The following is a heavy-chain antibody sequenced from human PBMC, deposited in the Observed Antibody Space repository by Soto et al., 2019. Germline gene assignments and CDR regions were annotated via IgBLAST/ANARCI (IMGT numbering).Heavy chain of an antibody. J-gene: IGHJ3*02. CDR1: GVILSRYA. D-gene: IGHD6-19*01. V-gene: IGHV3-23*01. CDR2: FSGTADKP. Sequence: WWSVRLSSSASGVILSRYAMAWVRQTPGKGLEWLAGFSGTADKPYNLDSVRGRFTISRDTSRNTVFLKMNSLRADDTAVYFCAGRTVASSWTSDIWGQGTMVTVSS. CDR3: AGRTVASSWTSDI.